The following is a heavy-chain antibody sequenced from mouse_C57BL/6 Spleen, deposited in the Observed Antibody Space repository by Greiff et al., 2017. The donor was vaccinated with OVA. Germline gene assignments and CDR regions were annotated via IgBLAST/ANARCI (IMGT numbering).Heavy chain of an antibody. CDR2: IYPSDSET. V-gene: IGHV1-61*01. CDR3: ARLLGSYWYFDV. D-gene: IGHD3-1*01. J-gene: IGHJ1*03. CDR1: GYTFTSYW. Sequence: QVQLQQSGAELVRPGSSVKLSCKASGYTFTSYWMDWVKQRPGQGLEWIGNIYPSDSETHYNQKFKDKATLTVDKSSSTAYMQLSSLTSEDSAVYYCARLLGSYWYFDVWGTGTTVTVSS.